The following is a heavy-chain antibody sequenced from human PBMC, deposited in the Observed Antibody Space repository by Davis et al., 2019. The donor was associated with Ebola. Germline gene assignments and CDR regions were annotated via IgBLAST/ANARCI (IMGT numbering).Heavy chain of an antibody. V-gene: IGHV3-48*02. J-gene: IGHJ4*02. CDR3: ARGKLRIDY. CDR1: GFTFSSYS. CDR2: ISSSSSTI. Sequence: GESLKISCAASGFTFSSYSINWVRQAPGKGLEWVSYISSSSSTIYYADSVKGRFTISRDNAKNSLYLQMNSLRDEDTAVYYCARGKLRIDYWGQGTLVTVSS. D-gene: IGHD4-17*01.